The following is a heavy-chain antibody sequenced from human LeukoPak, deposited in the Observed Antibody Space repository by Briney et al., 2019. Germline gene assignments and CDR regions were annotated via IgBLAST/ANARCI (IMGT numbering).Heavy chain of an antibody. Sequence: AGSLTPSCVLSAFTPSSLGTDWARQAPGSRREWVARIWYEGTRENYAASVKGRLTISRDLSKNTLNLQMNSLRVEDTAVFYCARDLSFGSLDFRGQGTLVTVSS. V-gene: IGHV3-33*01. CDR2: IWYEGTRE. D-gene: IGHD1-26*01. CDR3: ARDLSFGSLDF. J-gene: IGHJ4*02. CDR1: AFTPSSLG.